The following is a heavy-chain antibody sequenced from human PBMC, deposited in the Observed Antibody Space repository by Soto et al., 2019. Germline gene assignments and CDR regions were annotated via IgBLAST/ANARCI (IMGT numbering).Heavy chain of an antibody. J-gene: IGHJ4*02. D-gene: IGHD3-16*02. CDR3: ARDLMITFGGVIVPLDY. Sequence: GASVKVSCKASGYTFTSYGISWVRQAPGQGLEWMGWISAYNGNTNYAQKLQGRVTMTTDTSTSTAYMELRSLRSDDTVVYYCARDLMITFGGVIVPLDYWGQGTLVTVSS. CDR1: GYTFTSYG. V-gene: IGHV1-18*01. CDR2: ISAYNGNT.